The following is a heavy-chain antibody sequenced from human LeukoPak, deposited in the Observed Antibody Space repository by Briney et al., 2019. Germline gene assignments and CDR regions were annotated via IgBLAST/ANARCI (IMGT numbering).Heavy chain of an antibody. V-gene: IGHV1-46*01. J-gene: IGHJ4*02. CDR3: AGESIVGATGNFDY. CDR1: GYTFTKYN. Sequence: GASVKVSCKASGYTFTKYNMHWVRQAPGQGLEWMGIINPLGGSTSYAQKFQGRVSMTRDTSTSTVYMELSSLRSEDTAVYYCAGESIVGATGNFDYWGQGTLVTVSS. CDR2: INPLGGST. D-gene: IGHD1-26*01.